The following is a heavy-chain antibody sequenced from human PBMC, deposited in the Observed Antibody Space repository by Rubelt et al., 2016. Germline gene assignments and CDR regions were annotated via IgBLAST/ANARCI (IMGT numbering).Heavy chain of an antibody. CDR2: INHSGST. CDR1: GGSFSGYY. CDR3: ARMGRWRQQYYYYGMDV. V-gene: IGHV4-34*01. J-gene: IGHJ6*02. D-gene: IGHD4-23*01. Sequence: QVQLQQWGAGLLKPSETLSLTCAVYGGSFSGYYWSWIRQPPGKGLEWIGEINHSGSTNYNPSLKGRVTISVDTSKNQFSLKLSSVTAADTAVYYCARMGRWRQQYYYYGMDVWGQGTTVTVSS.